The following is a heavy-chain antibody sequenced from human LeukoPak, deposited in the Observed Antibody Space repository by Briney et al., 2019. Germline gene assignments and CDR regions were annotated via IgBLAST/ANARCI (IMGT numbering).Heavy chain of an antibody. CDR1: GGSFSGFY. CDR3: ARARHDPLEYGYYMDV. CDR2: VNLTGNT. V-gene: IGHV4-34*01. J-gene: IGHJ6*03. Sequence: SETLSLTCAVDGGSFSGFYWSWVRQTPGKELEWIGDVNLTGNTNYNPSLTDYNPSLKSRVTISVDSSNNELSLKVTSLTAADTGVYYCARARHDPLEYGYYMDVWGKGTTVTVSS. D-gene: IGHD3-3*01.